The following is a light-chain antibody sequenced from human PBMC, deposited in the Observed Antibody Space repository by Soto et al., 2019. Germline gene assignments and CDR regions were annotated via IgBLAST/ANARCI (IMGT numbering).Light chain of an antibody. J-gene: IGLJ1*01. Sequence: QSALTQPPSASGSPGQSVTISCTGTSSDVGGYNYVSWYQQHPGKAPKLVIFEVNKRPSGVPDRFSGSKSGNTASLTVSGLHTEDEADYYCNSYAGSNSFVFGTGTKLTVL. CDR1: SSDVGGYNY. CDR3: NSYAGSNSFV. CDR2: EVN. V-gene: IGLV2-8*01.